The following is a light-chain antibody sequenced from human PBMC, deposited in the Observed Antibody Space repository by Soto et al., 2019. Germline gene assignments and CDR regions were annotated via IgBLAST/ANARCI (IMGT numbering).Light chain of an antibody. CDR3: SSYISNTIYV. J-gene: IGLJ1*01. V-gene: IGLV2-14*01. CDR1: SSDVGGYDY. Sequence: QSALTQPASVSGSPGQSITISCTGTSSDVGGYDYVCWYQQHPGKAPKLLIYEVSNRPSGVSNRFSGSKSGNTASLTISGXXAEDEADYYCSSYISNTIYVFGTGTKVTVL. CDR2: EVS.